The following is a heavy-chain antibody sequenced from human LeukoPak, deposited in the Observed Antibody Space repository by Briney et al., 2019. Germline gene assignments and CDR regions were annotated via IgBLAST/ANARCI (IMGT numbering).Heavy chain of an antibody. V-gene: IGHV1-18*04. Sequence: ASVKVSCKASGYTFTGYYMHWVRQAPGQGLEWMGWISAYNGNTNYAQKLQGRVTMTTDTSTSTAYMELRSLRSDDTAVYYCARNYYYDSSGYSDYWGQGTLVTVSS. D-gene: IGHD3-22*01. J-gene: IGHJ4*02. CDR2: ISAYNGNT. CDR1: GYTFTGYY. CDR3: ARNYYYDSSGYSDY.